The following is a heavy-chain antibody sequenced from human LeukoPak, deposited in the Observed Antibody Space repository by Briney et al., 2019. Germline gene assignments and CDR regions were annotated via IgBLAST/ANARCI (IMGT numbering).Heavy chain of an antibody. Sequence: SETLSLTCGVSGGSVITTNWWTWVRQPPGKGLEWIGEVHLDGRTNYNPSLESRLTMSVDVSENQVSLKLTSVTAADTAVYYCAREGGFYRPLDYSGQGTLVTVSS. CDR1: GGSVITTNW. J-gene: IGHJ4*02. D-gene: IGHD3-3*01. CDR2: VHLDGRT. V-gene: IGHV4-4*02. CDR3: AREGGFYRPLDY.